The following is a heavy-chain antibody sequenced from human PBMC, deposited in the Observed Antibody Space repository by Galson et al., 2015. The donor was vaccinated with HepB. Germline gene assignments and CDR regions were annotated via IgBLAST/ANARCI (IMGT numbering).Heavy chain of an antibody. CDR3: ARGVVPAAKRGFPSYYGMDV. J-gene: IGHJ6*02. Sequence: LRLSCAASGFTVSSNYMSWVRQAPGKGLEWVSVIYSGGSTYYADSVKGRFTISRDNSKNTLYLQMNSLRAEDTAVYYCARGVVPAAKRGFPSYYGMDVWGQGTTVTVSS. CDR1: GFTVSSNY. V-gene: IGHV3-66*01. CDR2: IYSGGST. D-gene: IGHD2-2*01.